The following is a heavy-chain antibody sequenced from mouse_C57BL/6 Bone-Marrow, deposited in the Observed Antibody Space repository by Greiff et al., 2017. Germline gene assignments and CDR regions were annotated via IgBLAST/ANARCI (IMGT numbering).Heavy chain of an antibody. Sequence: QVQLQQSGAELARPGASVKLSCKASGYTFTSYGISWVKQRTGQGLEWIGEIYHRSGNTYYNEKFKGKATLTADKSSSTAYMELRSLTSEDSAVYFCARPAVYYGSREGYFDVWGTGTTVTVSS. CDR2: IYHRSGNT. J-gene: IGHJ1*03. CDR1: GYTFTSYG. D-gene: IGHD1-1*01. CDR3: ARPAVYYGSREGYFDV. V-gene: IGHV1-81*01.